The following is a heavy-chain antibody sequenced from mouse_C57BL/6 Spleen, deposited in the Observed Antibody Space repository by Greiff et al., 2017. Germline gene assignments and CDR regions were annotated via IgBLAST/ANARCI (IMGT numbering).Heavy chain of an antibody. V-gene: IGHV1-69*01. J-gene: IGHJ4*01. CDR2: IDPSDSYT. D-gene: IGHD6-1*01. Sequence: VQLQQPGAELVMPGASVKLSCKASGYTFTSYWMHWVKQRPGQGLEWIGEIDPSDSYTTYNQKFKGKSTLTVDKSSSTAYMQLSSLTSEDSAVYYCARGTSDCRAMDYWGQGTSVTVSS. CDR1: GYTFTSYW. CDR3: ARGTSDCRAMDY.